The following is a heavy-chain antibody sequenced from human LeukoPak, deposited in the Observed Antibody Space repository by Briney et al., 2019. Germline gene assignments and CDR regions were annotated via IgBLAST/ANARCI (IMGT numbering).Heavy chain of an antibody. CDR3: AREGSGSYLGYYYYMEV. CDR2: INTSGST. V-gene: IGHV4-4*07. CDR1: GGSISSYY. D-gene: IGHD3-10*01. J-gene: IGHJ6*03. Sequence: SETLSLTCTVSGGSISSYYYSWIRQPAGKGLEWIGRINTSGSTNYNPSLNGRVTISADKSKKQFSLRLTSVTAADTPVYYCAREGSGSYLGYYYYMEVWGTGTMVTVSS.